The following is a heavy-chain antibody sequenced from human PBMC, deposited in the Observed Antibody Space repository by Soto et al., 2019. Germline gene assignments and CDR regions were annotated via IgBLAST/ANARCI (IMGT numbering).Heavy chain of an antibody. D-gene: IGHD3-10*01. V-gene: IGHV3-15*07. CDR1: RFNFSAAW. Sequence: GSLRLSCVASRFNFSAAWLNWIRQAPGKGLEWVGRIKSKTDGGTTDYAAPVKGRFTISRDDSKNTLYLQMNSLKTEDTAVYYCTIYGSGSYGYYYYGMDVWGQGTTVTVSS. J-gene: IGHJ6*02. CDR3: TIYGSGSYGYYYYGMDV. CDR2: IKSKTDGGTT.